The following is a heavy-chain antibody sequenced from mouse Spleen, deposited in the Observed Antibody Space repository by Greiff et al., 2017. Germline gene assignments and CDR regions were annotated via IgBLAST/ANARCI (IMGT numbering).Heavy chain of an antibody. J-gene: IGHJ4*01. Sequence: QVQLQQSGAELVKPGASVKMSCKASGYTFTSYWITWVKQRPGQGLEWIGDIYPGSGSTNYNEKFKSKATLTVDTSSSTAYMQLSSLTSEDSAVYYCARTTTVVATGAMDYWGQGTSVTVSS. CDR2: IYPGSGST. V-gene: IGHV1-55*01. D-gene: IGHD1-1*01. CDR3: ARTTTVVATGAMDY. CDR1: GYTFTSYW.